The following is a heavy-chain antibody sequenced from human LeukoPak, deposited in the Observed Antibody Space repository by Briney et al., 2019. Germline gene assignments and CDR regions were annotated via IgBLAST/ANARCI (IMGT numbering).Heavy chain of an antibody. J-gene: IGHJ4*02. CDR1: GFIFHNYI. CDR3: AKDGYGRSGY. V-gene: IGHV3-23*01. D-gene: IGHD3-3*01. CDR2: IRGGGDDT. Sequence: GGSLRLSCAASGFIFHNYIMNWVRRAPGKGLEWISGIRGGGDDTYYADCIKGRFTISRDNSKSTVYLQMNSLTAEDTAIYYCAKDGYGRSGYWGQGTLVTVSS.